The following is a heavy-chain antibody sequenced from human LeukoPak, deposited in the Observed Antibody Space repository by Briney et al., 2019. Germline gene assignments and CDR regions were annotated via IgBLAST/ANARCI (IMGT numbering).Heavy chain of an antibody. CDR1: GFTFSSYW. J-gene: IGHJ4*02. D-gene: IGHD6-13*01. CDR3: ARGGPAAGRFDY. V-gene: IGHV3-66*01. Sequence: GGSLRLSCAASGFTFSSYWMSWVRQAPGKGLEWVSVIYSGGSTYYADSVKGRFTISRDNSKNTLYLQMNSLRAEDTAVYYCARGGPAAGRFDYWGQGTLVTVSS. CDR2: IYSGGST.